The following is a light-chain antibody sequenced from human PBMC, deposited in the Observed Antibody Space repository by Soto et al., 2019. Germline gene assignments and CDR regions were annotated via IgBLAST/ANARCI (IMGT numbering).Light chain of an antibody. V-gene: IGKV1-39*01. CDR1: QSISSY. CDR2: AAS. Sequence: DIQMTQSPSSLSASVGDRVTITCRASQSISSYLNWYQQKPGKAPKLLIYAASSLQSGVTSRFSGSGSGTDFTLTISSLQPEDCATYYCQQSYSTSVAFGQGTKLEIK. J-gene: IGKJ2*01. CDR3: QQSYSTSVA.